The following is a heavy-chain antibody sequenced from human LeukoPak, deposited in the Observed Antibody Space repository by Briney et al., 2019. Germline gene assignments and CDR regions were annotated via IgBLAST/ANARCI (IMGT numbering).Heavy chain of an antibody. Sequence: GASVKVSCKASGYTFTGYYMHWVRQAPGQGLEWMGWINPNSGGTNYAQKFQGRVTMTRDTSISTAYMELSRLRSDDTAVYYCARGSRVAGRYYYYYYVDVWGKGTTVTISS. D-gene: IGHD6-19*01. CDR3: ARGSRVAGRYYYYYYVDV. CDR2: INPNSGGT. CDR1: GYTFTGYY. V-gene: IGHV1-2*02. J-gene: IGHJ6*03.